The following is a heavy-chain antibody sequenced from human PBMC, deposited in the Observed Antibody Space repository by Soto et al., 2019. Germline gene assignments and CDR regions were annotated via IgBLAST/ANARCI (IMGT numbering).Heavy chain of an antibody. CDR2: IIPILGIA. Sequence: GASVKVSCEASGGTFSSYTISWVRQAPGQGLEWMGRIIPILGIANYAQKFQGRVTITADKSTSTAYMELSSLRSEDTAVYYCARDRRYSYGYRWYYYYMDVWGKGTTVTVS. CDR3: ARDRRYSYGYRWYYYYMDV. J-gene: IGHJ6*03. V-gene: IGHV1-69*04. D-gene: IGHD5-18*01. CDR1: GGTFSSYT.